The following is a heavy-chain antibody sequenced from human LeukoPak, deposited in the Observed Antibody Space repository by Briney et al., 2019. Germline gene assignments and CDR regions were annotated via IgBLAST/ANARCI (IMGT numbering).Heavy chain of an antibody. Sequence: SVKISCKASGGTFSSYAISWVRQAPGQGLEWMGGIIPIFGTANYAQKFQGRVTITADESTSTAYMELSSLRSEDTAVYYCARDLAVGATYWFDPWGQGTLVTVSS. CDR2: IIPIFGTA. J-gene: IGHJ5*02. V-gene: IGHV1-69*13. CDR1: GGTFSSYA. CDR3: ARDLAVGATYWFDP. D-gene: IGHD1-26*01.